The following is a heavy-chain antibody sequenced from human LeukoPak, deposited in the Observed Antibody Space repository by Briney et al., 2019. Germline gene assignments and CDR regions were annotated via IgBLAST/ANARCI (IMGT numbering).Heavy chain of an antibody. CDR1: GGSISSYY. V-gene: IGHV4-59*08. CDR3: ARYSDYYGSGSYYFDY. Sequence: SETLSLTCTVSGGSISSYYWSWIRQPPGKGLEWIGYIYYSGSTNYNPSLKSRVTISVDTSKNQFSLKLSSVTAADTAVYYCARYSDYYGSGSYYFDYWGQGTLVTVSS. J-gene: IGHJ4*02. D-gene: IGHD3-10*01. CDR2: IYYSGST.